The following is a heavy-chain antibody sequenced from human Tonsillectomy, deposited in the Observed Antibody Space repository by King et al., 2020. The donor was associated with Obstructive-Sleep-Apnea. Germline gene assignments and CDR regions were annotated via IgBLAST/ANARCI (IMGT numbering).Heavy chain of an antibody. CDR1: GFTFSSYS. V-gene: IGHV3-21*01. CDR3: ARDSSYTATFDY. D-gene: IGHD5-18*01. Sequence: EVQLVESGGGLVKPGGSLRLFCAASGFTFSSYSMNWVRQAPGKGLEWVSSISSSSSYIYYADSVKGRFTISRDNAKNSLYLQMNSLRAEDTAVYYCARDSSYTATFDYWGQGTLVTVSS. CDR2: ISSSSSYI. J-gene: IGHJ4*02.